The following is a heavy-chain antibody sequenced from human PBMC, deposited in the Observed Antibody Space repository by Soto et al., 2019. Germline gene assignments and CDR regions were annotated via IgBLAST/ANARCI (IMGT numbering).Heavy chain of an antibody. CDR3: ARGARGYCSSTSCPFDY. V-gene: IGHV4-59*01. CDR2: IYYSGST. D-gene: IGHD2-2*01. CDR1: GGSISSYY. J-gene: IGHJ4*02. Sequence: PSETLSLTCTVSGGSISSYYWSWIRQPPGKGLEWIGYIYYSGSTNYNPSLKSRVTISVDTSKNQFSLKLSSVTAADTAVYYCARGARGYCSSTSCPFDYWGQGTLVTVSS.